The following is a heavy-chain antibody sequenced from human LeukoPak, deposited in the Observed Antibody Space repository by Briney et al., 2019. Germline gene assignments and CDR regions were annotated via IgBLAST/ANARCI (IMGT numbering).Heavy chain of an antibody. CDR3: AELGITMIGGV. V-gene: IGHV3-48*04. D-gene: IGHD3-10*02. Sequence: GGSLRLSCAASGFTFSHYGMHWVRQAPGKGLEWVSYISLSSSSIYYADSVKGRFTISRDNAKNSLYLQMNSLRAEDTAVYYCAELGITMIGGVWGKGTTVTISS. CDR2: ISLSSSSI. CDR1: GFTFSHYG. J-gene: IGHJ6*04.